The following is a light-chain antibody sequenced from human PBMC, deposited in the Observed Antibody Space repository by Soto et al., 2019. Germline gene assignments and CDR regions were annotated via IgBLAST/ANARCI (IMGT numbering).Light chain of an antibody. J-gene: IGKJ4*01. CDR3: QQYNEWPLT. CDR2: DAS. Sequence: EVVMTHSPATLSVSPGERATLSCRASQSVSSNLVWYQQKPGQAPRLLIYDASTRATGIPARFSGSGSGTEFTLTISSLQSEDFAVYYCQQYNEWPLTFGGGTKVEIE. V-gene: IGKV3-15*01. CDR1: QSVSSN.